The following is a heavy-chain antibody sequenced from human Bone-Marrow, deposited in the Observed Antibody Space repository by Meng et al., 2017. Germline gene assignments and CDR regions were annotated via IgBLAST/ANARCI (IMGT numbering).Heavy chain of an antibody. D-gene: IGHD3-10*01. CDR1: GYTLTDYY. CDR2: VDPEDGET. CDR3: ATDKGGWGRIDY. Sequence: EVQMGQPGPGVYETGATQKISCKVSGYTLTDYYMHWVEQAPGKGVEWMGLVDPEDGETIYAEKFQGRVTITADTSTDTAYMELSSLRSEDTAVYYCATDKGGWGRIDYWGQGTLVTVSS. V-gene: IGHV1-69-2*01. J-gene: IGHJ4*02.